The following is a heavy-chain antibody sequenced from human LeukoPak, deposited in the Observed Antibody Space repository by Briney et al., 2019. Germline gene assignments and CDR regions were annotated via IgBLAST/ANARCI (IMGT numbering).Heavy chain of an antibody. CDR2: IYNSGST. J-gene: IGHJ4*02. CDR3: AAQSITLTVVAFDS. Sequence: SETLSLTCTVSGGSIISSSYYWGWIRQPPGKGLEWIGSIYNSGSTYDNPSLKSRVTRSVDTSTNHFSLKLNSVTAADTAVYFCAAQSITLTVVAFDSWGQGTLVTVSS. D-gene: IGHD3-22*01. V-gene: IGHV4-39*07. CDR1: GGSIISSSYY.